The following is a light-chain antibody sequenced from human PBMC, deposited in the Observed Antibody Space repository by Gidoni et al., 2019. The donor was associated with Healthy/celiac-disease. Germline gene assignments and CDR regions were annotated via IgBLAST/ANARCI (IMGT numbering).Light chain of an antibody. V-gene: IGKV1-39*01. Sequence: DIQMTQSPSSLSASVGDRVTITCRARQSISSYLNWYQQKPGKAPKLLIYAASSVQGGVPSRFGGSGSGTDFTLTISSLQPEDFATYYCQQSYSIRTFGQGTKLEIK. CDR1: QSISSY. CDR2: AAS. J-gene: IGKJ2*02. CDR3: QQSYSIRT.